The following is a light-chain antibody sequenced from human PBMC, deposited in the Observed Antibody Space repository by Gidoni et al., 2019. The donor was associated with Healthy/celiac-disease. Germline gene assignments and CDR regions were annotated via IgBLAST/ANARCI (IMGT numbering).Light chain of an antibody. V-gene: IGKV3-20*01. CDR3: QRYGSSPT. CDR2: GAS. Sequence: EIVLTQAPGTLSLSPRERATLPCRASQSVSSSYLAWYQQKPGQAPRLLIHGASSRATGIPDRFSGSGSGTDFTLSISRLEPEDFAVYYCQRYGSSPTFGQGTKVEIK. CDR1: QSVSSSY. J-gene: IGKJ1*01.